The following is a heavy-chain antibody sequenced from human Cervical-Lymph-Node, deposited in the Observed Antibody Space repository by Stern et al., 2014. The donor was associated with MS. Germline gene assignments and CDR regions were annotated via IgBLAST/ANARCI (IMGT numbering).Heavy chain of an antibody. CDR1: GDTFRTSS. V-gene: IGHV1-69*01. CDR2: SVPIFDTP. D-gene: IGHD6-19*01. Sequence: VQLVQSGAEVKKPGSSVKVSCTASGDTFRTSSISWVRQAPGQGLDLLGASVPIFDTPKYAQHFQGRVTITADESTNTAYMELTSLTSDDTALYYCARGGHWLAPFDSWGQGTQVTVSS. CDR3: ARGGHWLAPFDS. J-gene: IGHJ4*02.